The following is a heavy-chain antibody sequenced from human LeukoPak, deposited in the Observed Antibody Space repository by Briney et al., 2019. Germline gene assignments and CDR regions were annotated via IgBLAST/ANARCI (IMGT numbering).Heavy chain of an antibody. Sequence: GGSLRLSCAASGLTFRSYAMSWVRQAPGQGLEWGSAISGGGGNTHYADSVKGRFTISRDNSKSTMYLQMNSLRAEDTAVYYCPKGSTYFFGSGTSDDAFDIWGQGTMVTVSS. CDR1: GLTFRSYA. CDR2: ISGGGGNT. CDR3: PKGSTYFFGSGTSDDAFDI. D-gene: IGHD3-10*01. J-gene: IGHJ3*02. V-gene: IGHV3-23*01.